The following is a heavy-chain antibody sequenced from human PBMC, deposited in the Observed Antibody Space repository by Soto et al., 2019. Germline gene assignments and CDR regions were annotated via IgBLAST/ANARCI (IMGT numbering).Heavy chain of an antibody. V-gene: IGHV3-49*03. CDR2: IRSKAYGGTT. D-gene: IGHD3-9*01. CDR1: GFTFGDYA. Sequence: GGSLRLSCTASGFTFGDYAMSWFRQAPGKGLEWVGFIRSKAYGGTTEYAASVKGRFTISRDDSKSIAYLQMNSLKTEDTAVYYCTRETYYDILTGRTDYRGQRTLVTVSS. J-gene: IGHJ4*02. CDR3: TRETYYDILTGRTDY.